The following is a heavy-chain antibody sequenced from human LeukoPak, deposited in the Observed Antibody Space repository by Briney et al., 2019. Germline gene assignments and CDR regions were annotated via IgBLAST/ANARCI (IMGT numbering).Heavy chain of an antibody. V-gene: IGHV1-8*03. CDR2: MNPNSGNT. CDR3: ASALYCSSTSCPGFDP. Sequence: ASVKVSCKASGYTFTSYDINWVRQATGQGLEWMGWMNPNSGNTGYAQKFQGRVTITRNTSISTAYMELSSLRSEDTAVYYCASALYCSSTSCPGFDPWGQGTLVTVSS. CDR1: GYTFTSYD. D-gene: IGHD2-2*01. J-gene: IGHJ5*02.